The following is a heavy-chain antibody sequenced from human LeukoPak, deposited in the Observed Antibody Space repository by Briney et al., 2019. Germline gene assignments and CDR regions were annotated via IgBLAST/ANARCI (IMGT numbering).Heavy chain of an antibody. Sequence: GGSLRLPCAASGFIFSSYAMSWVRQAPGKGLEWVSGISSSSDRTYYADSVKGRFTISRDNSKNTLSLQMNSLRAEDTAVYYCAKDMGSGTPMYFDYWGQGNLVTVSS. CDR2: ISSSSDRT. CDR1: GFIFSSYA. J-gene: IGHJ4*02. V-gene: IGHV3-23*01. CDR3: AKDMGSGTPMYFDY. D-gene: IGHD1-14*01.